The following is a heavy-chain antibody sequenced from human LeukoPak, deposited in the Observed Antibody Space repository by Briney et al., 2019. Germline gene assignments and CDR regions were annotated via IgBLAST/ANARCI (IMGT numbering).Heavy chain of an antibody. CDR3: ARDANTAMAYPDAFDI. D-gene: IGHD5-18*01. CDR1: GGSISSGSYY. V-gene: IGHV4-61*02. Sequence: SETMSLTCTVSGGSISSGSYYWSWIRQPAGKGLEWIGRIYTSGSTNYNPSLKSRVTISVDTSKNQFSLKLSSVTAADTAVYYCARDANTAMAYPDAFDIWGQGTMVTVSS. CDR2: IYTSGST. J-gene: IGHJ3*02.